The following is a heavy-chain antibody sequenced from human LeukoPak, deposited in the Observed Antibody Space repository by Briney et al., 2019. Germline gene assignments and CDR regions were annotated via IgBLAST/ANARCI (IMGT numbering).Heavy chain of an antibody. J-gene: IGHJ4*02. Sequence: PGGSLRLSCAASGFTFSSYSMNWVRQAPGKGLEWVSVIYSGGNTYYADSVKGRFTISRDNSKNTLYLQMNSLRAEDTAVYYCARAAYDYGGNPFDYWGQGTLVTVSS. CDR3: ARAAYDYGGNPFDY. D-gene: IGHD4-23*01. V-gene: IGHV3-66*01. CDR2: IYSGGNT. CDR1: GFTFSSYS.